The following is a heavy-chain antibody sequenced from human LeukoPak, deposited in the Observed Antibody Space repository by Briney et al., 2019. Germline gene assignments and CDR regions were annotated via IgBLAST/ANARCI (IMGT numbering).Heavy chain of an antibody. J-gene: IGHJ4*02. Sequence: PGGSLRLSCAASGFTFSSYWMSWVRQAPGKGLEWVANIKQDGSEKYYVDSVKGRFTISRDNSKNTLYLQMNSLRAEDTAVYYCAKGPTFESSSPPRWGFDYWGQGTLVTVSS. V-gene: IGHV3-7*01. CDR1: GFTFSSYW. CDR3: AKGPTFESSSPPRWGFDY. D-gene: IGHD6-13*01. CDR2: IKQDGSEK.